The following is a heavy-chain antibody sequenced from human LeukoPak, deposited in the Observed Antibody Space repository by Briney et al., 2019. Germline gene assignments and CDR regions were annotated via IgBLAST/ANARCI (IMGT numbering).Heavy chain of an antibody. V-gene: IGHV7-4-1*02. CDR2: INTNTGNP. J-gene: IGHJ5*02. CDR3: ASPSDCSGGSCYHLYL. Sequence: GASVKVSCKASGYTFTSYAMNWVRQAPGQGLEWMGWINTNTGNPTYAQGFTGRFVFSLDTSVSTAYLQISSLKAEDTAVYYCASPSDCSGGSCYHLYLWGQGTLVTVSS. D-gene: IGHD2-15*01. CDR1: GYTFTSYA.